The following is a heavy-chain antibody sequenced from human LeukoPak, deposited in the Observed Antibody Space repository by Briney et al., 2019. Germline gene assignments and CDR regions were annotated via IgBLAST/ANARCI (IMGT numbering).Heavy chain of an antibody. D-gene: IGHD1-7*01. CDR2: IIPIFGIA. J-gene: IGHJ5*02. Sequence: SVKVSCKASGGTFSSYAISWVRQAPGQGLEWMGRIIPIFGIANYAQKLQGRVTITADKSTSTAYMELSSLRSEDTAVYYCARGGYNWNYSGVWFDPWGQGTLVTVSS. CDR1: GGTFSSYA. V-gene: IGHV1-69*04. CDR3: ARGGYNWNYSGVWFDP.